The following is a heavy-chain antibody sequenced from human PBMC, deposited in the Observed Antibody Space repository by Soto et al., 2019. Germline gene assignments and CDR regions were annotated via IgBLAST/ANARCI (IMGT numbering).Heavy chain of an antibody. Sequence: QVYLVQSGAEVKKPGSSVKISCKASGGIFISNTINWVRQAAVPGLEWMGGIIPLFGTANYAEKFQGRVTITADKSTKTEYMELTSLRSEDTAVYYCASKAACGGDCYAFDSWGQGTLVTVSS. V-gene: IGHV1-69*06. CDR1: GGIFISNT. CDR2: IIPLFGTA. J-gene: IGHJ4*02. D-gene: IGHD2-21*02. CDR3: ASKAACGGDCYAFDS.